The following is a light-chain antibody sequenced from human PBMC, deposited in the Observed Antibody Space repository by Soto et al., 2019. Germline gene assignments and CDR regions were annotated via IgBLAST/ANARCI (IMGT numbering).Light chain of an antibody. J-gene: IGLJ2*01. CDR3: QSYDSSLSGVV. CDR2: GNS. V-gene: IGLV1-40*01. CDR1: SSNIGAGYD. Sequence: SVLTQPPSVSGAPGQRVTISCTGSSSNIGAGYDVHWYQQLPGTAPKLLIYGNSNRPSGVPDRFSGSKSGTSASLAITGLQAEDEADYYCQSYDSSLSGVVFGGGTKVPVL.